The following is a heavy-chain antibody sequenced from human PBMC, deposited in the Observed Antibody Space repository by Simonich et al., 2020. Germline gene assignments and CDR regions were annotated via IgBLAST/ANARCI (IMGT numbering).Heavy chain of an antibody. V-gene: IGHV1-2*02. CDR2: INPTSGGK. J-gene: IGHJ3*02. Sequence: QVQLVQSGAEVKKPGASVQVSCKASGYTFTGYSMPWVRQAPGQGLEWKGRINPTSGGKNYAQKFQGRVNRTRDTSISTAYMELSRLRSDDTAVYYCARVRFEAFDIWGQGTMVTVSS. CDR1: GYTFTGYS. CDR3: ARVRFEAFDI.